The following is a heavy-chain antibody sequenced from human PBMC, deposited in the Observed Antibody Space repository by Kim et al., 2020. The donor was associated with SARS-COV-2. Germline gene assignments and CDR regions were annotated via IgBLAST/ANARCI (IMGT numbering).Heavy chain of an antibody. CDR3: VKVVVTMVRGVTYNWFDP. J-gene: IGHJ5*02. D-gene: IGHD3-10*01. Sequence: GGSLRLSCSASGFTFSSYAMHWVRQAPGKGLEYVSAISSNGGSTYYADSVKGRFTISRDNSKNTLYLQMSSLRAEDTAVYYCVKVVVTMVRGVTYNWFDPWGQGTLVTVSS. CDR1: GFTFSSYA. CDR2: ISSNGGST. V-gene: IGHV3-64D*06.